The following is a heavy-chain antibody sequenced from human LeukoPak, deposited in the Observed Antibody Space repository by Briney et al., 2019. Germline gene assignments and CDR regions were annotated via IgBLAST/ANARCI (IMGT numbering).Heavy chain of an antibody. CDR1: GGSFSTYA. CDR2: LIPVLGMS. V-gene: IGHV1-69*04. CDR3: ARDRGGGFDLAFFDH. D-gene: IGHD5-12*01. J-gene: IGHJ4*02. Sequence: GASVKVSCKSSGGSFSTYAVNWVRQAPGQGLEWMGRLIPVLGMSHYAPGFQDRVTLTADRSTNTAYMELDRLTSDDTAVYFCARDRGGGFDLAFFDHWGQGTLVTVSS.